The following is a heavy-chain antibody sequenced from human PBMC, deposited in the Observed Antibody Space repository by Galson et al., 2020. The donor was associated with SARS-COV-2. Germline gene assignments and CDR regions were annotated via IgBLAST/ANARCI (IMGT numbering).Heavy chain of an antibody. V-gene: IGHV5-10-1*01. J-gene: IGHJ4*02. CDR3: ASEDSSGHPPGFEY. Sequence: GESLKISCKSSGYSFTTYWITWVRQMPGKGLEWMGRIDPSDSYTNYSPSFQGHVTISADKSINTAYLHWSSLEASDTAMYYCASEDSSGHPPGFEYWGQGTLVTVSS. CDR1: GYSFTTYW. D-gene: IGHD3-22*01. CDR2: IDPSDSYT.